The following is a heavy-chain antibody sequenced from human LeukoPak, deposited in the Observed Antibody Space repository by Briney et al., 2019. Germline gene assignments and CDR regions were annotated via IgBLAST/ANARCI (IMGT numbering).Heavy chain of an antibody. CDR2: ISSTSRYI. Sequence: GGSLRLSCAASGFTFSSYTMNWVRQAPGKGVEWVASISSTSRYIFYADSMTGRFTISRDNAKDSVYLQIDSLRDDDTALYYCAGDASSAWYRAVDYYYMDVWGKGTTVTVSS. CDR3: AGDASSAWYRAVDYYYMDV. V-gene: IGHV3-21*01. D-gene: IGHD6-19*01. CDR1: GFTFSSYT. J-gene: IGHJ6*03.